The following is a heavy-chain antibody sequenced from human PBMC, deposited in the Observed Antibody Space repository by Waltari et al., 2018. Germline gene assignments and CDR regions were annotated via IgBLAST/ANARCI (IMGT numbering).Heavy chain of an antibody. CDR3: ARARRYNWNYDAFDT. CDR2: INPNGGDT. J-gene: IGHJ3*02. D-gene: IGHD1-7*01. CDR1: GYTFTGYY. V-gene: IGHV1-2*02. Sequence: QVQLVQSGAEVEKPGASVKVSCQTSGYTFTGYYIYWVRQAPGQGLEWMGWINPNGGDTNKPQKGQGRVTMTKDTSISTAYMELSRLRSDDTAVYYCARARRYNWNYDAFDTWGQGTMVTVSS.